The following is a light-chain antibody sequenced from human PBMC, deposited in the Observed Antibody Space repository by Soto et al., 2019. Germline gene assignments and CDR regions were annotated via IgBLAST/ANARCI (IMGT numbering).Light chain of an antibody. Sequence: EVLFTQSPVTLSLSPVERATLSFMASQSFRGLLAWYQQKPGQAPRLLIYDAYNRATGIPPRFSGSGSGTDFTLTISSLEPEDSAVYYCQQRHMWPITFGQGTRLEIK. CDR1: QSFRGL. V-gene: IGKV3-11*01. CDR2: DAY. CDR3: QQRHMWPIT. J-gene: IGKJ5*01.